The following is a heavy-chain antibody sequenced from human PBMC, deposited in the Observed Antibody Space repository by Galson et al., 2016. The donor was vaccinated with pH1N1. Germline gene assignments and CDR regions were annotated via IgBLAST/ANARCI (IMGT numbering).Heavy chain of an antibody. CDR1: GYTFTTSY. J-gene: IGHJ4*02. Sequence: SVKVSCKASGYTFTTSYIHWVRQAPGEGLEWMGVIDPSNGGTTYAQKFQARVTMTRDTSTSTVYLDLSRLKSDDTAVYYCIRDLGRLRDFWGQGTLVTVSS. V-gene: IGHV1-46*03. CDR3: IRDLGRLRDF. D-gene: IGHD1-26*01. CDR2: IDPSNGGT.